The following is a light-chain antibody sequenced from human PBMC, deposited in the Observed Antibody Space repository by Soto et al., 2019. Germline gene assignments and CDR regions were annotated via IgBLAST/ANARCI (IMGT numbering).Light chain of an antibody. V-gene: IGKV1-16*01. J-gene: IGKJ1*01. CDR2: ATS. CDR3: QQHQSYPWT. Sequence: DIQMTQSPPSLSASVRDRVTITCRASKGINNYLAWFQQQPGTAPKPLIYATSTLHSGVPSRFTGSGSGTEFTLTITCLQPDEFVSYYCQQHQSYPWTFGQGTKVHVK. CDR1: KGINNY.